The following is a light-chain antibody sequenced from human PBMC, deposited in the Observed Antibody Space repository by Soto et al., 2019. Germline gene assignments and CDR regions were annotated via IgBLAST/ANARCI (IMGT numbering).Light chain of an antibody. CDR3: CSYAGGASLV. CDR2: EDI. Sequence: QSALTQPASVSGSPGQSITISCTGTSSDIGRYNLVSWYQQHPGKAPKLIIYEDIERPSGVSDRFSGSKSGNTASLTISGLQTEDEADYCCCSYAGGASLVFGGGTKLTVL. CDR1: SSDIGRYNL. J-gene: IGLJ2*01. V-gene: IGLV2-23*01.